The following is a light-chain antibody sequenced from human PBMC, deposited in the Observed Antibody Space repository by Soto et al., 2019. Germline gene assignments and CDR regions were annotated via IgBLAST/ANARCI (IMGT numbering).Light chain of an antibody. CDR3: QQYGSSPFT. V-gene: IGKV3-20*01. CDR2: GAS. Sequence: EIVLTQSPGTLSLSPRERATLSCRASQSIFNNYLAWYQQKPGQAPSLLVYGASFRATGIPDRFSGSGYGTDVTLTISRLEPEDFAVYYCQQYGSSPFTFGQGTRLAIK. J-gene: IGKJ2*01. CDR1: QSIFNNY.